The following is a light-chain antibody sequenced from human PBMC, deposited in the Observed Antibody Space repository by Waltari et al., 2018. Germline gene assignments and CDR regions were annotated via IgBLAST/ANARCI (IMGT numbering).Light chain of an antibody. J-gene: IGKJ2*01. CDR2: GAS. V-gene: IGKV3-20*01. CDR3: QQYGSSPPKYT. CDR1: QSVSSNY. Sequence: EIVLTQSPGTLSLSPGESATLSCSASQSVSSNYLGWYQQKPGQAPRLLIYGASNSATGVPDRFSGSGSGTAFTLTISRLEPEDFAVYYCQQYGSSPPKYTFGQGTKLEI.